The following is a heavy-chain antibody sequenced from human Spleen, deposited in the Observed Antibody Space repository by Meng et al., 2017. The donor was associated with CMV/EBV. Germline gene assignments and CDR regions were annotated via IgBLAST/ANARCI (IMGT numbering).Heavy chain of an antibody. CDR3: ARESPPYSSSSSFFDP. J-gene: IGHJ5*02. CDR2: LYYSGTT. D-gene: IGHD6-6*01. V-gene: IGHV4-39*07. CDR1: GSLSSSDYY. Sequence: GSLSSSDYYWGWIRQPPGKGLEWLGSLYYSGTTYYNPSLKSRVTISVDTSKNQFSLKLSSVTAADTAVYYCARESPPYSSSSSFFDPWGQGTLVTVSS.